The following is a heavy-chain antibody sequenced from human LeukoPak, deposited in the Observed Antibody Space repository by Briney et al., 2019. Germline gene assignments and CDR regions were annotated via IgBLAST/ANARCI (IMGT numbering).Heavy chain of an antibody. CDR1: GFTFSSYG. CDR3: AKDLGDTATGMDV. V-gene: IGHV3-30*18. D-gene: IGHD5-18*01. J-gene: IGHJ6*02. Sequence: GGSLRLSCAASGFTFSSYGMHWVRQAPGKGLEWVAVISYDGSNKYYADSVKGRFTISRDNSKNTLYLQMNSLRAEDTAVYYCAKDLGDTATGMDVWGQGTTVTVSS. CDR2: ISYDGSNK.